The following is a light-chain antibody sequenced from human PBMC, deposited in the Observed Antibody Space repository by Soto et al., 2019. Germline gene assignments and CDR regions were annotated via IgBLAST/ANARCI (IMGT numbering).Light chain of an antibody. CDR1: SSDVVGYNY. J-gene: IGLJ1*01. CDR2: DVS. Sequence: QSVLTQPASVSGSPGQTITISCTGTSSDVVGYNYVSWYQQHPGKAPKLMIYDVSNRPSGVSNRFSGSKSGNTASLTISGLQAEDEADYYCSSYTSSSTLLYVFGTGTKVNVL. V-gene: IGLV2-14*01. CDR3: SSYTSSSTLLYV.